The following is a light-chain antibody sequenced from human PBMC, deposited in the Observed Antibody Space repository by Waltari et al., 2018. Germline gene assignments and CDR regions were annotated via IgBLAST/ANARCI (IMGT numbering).Light chain of an antibody. CDR3: QQYYRTPYT. Sequence: DIVMTQSPDSLAVSLGERTSINCKASQSVLYSSDNKNYLAWYRQKPGRLPNLLSYWASPREYGIPSQFSRSESRTEITLTISDLQAEDVAVYYCQQYYRTPYTFGQGTELEIK. V-gene: IGKV4-1*01. CDR2: WAS. CDR1: QSVLYSSDNKNY. J-gene: IGKJ2*01.